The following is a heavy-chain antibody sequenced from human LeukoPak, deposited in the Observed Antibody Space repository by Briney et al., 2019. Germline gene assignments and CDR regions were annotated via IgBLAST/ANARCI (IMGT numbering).Heavy chain of an antibody. V-gene: IGHV1-24*01. Sequence: VASVKVSCKVSGYTVSELSIHWVRQAPGKGLEWMGGFDPEDGETIYAQKFQGRVTMTEDTSTDTAYMELRSLRSEDTAVYYCATDPHSPYSGSYTNWFDPWGQGTLVTVSS. CDR1: GYTVSELS. J-gene: IGHJ5*02. D-gene: IGHD1-26*01. CDR2: FDPEDGET. CDR3: ATDPHSPYSGSYTNWFDP.